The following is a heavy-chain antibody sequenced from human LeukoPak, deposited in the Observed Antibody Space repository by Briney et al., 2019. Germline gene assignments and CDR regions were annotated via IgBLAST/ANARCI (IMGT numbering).Heavy chain of an antibody. J-gene: IGHJ6*02. V-gene: IGHV3-33*08. CDR2: IWYDGSNK. Sequence: GGSLRLSCAASGFTFSNYGMHWVRQAPGKGLEWVAVIWYDGSNKYYADSVKGRFTISRDNSKNTLYLQMNSLRAEDTAVYYCARDGDIVATTYYGMDVWGQGTTVTVSS. CDR3: ARDGDIVATTYYGMDV. D-gene: IGHD5-12*01. CDR1: GFTFSNYG.